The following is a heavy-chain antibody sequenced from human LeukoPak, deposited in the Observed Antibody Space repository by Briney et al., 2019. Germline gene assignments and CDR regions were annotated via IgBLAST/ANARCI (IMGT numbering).Heavy chain of an antibody. Sequence: PGGCLRLSCAASAFTFISTRMNWVSQAPGNGLEWVSSITSSSSYIYYAESVKGRFTLSRDTATNSLYLQMNSLRAEDTAVYYWARAYQASGWPYYYGMDVWGQGTTVTVSS. CDR1: AFTFISTR. J-gene: IGHJ6*02. V-gene: IGHV3-21*01. D-gene: IGHD6-19*01. CDR2: ITSSSSYI. CDR3: ARAYQASGWPYYYGMDV.